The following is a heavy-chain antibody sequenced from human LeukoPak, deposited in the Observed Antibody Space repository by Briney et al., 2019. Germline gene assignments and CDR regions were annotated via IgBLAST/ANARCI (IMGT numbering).Heavy chain of an antibody. D-gene: IGHD5-18*01. CDR2: ISYDGSNE. CDR3: ARGLQRWPLEC. V-gene: IGHV3-30-3*01. J-gene: IGHJ4*02. CDR1: GFTFSSYA. Sequence: GGSLRLSCAASGFTFSSYAMHWVRQAPGKGLEWVAVISYDGSNEYYADSVKGRFTISRDNSKNTLYMQMKSLRAEDTAVYYCARGLQRWPLECWGQGTLVAVSS.